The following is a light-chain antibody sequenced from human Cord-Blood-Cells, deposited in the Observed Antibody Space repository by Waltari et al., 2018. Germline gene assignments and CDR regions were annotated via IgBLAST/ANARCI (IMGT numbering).Light chain of an antibody. CDR3: QSYDSSLSGWV. CDR2: GTS. Sequence: QSVLTQSPSVSGAPGQRVTISCTGSSSNIGAGYDVHWYQQLPGTAPKLLIYGTSNRPSGVPDRFSGSKSGTSASLAITGLQAEDEADYYCQSYDSSLSGWVFGGGTKLTVL. J-gene: IGLJ3*02. V-gene: IGLV1-40*01. CDR1: SSNIGAGYD.